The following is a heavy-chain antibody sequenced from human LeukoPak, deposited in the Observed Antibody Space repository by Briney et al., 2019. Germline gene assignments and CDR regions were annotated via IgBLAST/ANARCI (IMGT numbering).Heavy chain of an antibody. CDR1: GFTFSSYG. D-gene: IGHD1-26*01. CDR3: ARGDSGSWNYKRGFDY. J-gene: IGHJ4*02. V-gene: IGHV3-23*01. CDR2: IRGSGVYT. Sequence: GGSLRLSCAASGFTFSSYGMSWVRQTPGKGLEWVSVIRGSGVYTLYADSVKGRLTISRDNSKNMVYLQMNSLRAEDTAVYYCARGDSGSWNYKRGFDYWGQGTLVTVSS.